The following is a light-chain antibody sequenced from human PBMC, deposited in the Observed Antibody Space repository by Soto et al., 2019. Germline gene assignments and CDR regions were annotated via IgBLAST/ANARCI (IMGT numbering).Light chain of an antibody. J-gene: IGKJ1*01. CDR3: QKYNDAPRT. CDR2: EAS. CDR1: QAISNY. Sequence: QMTQSPSSLSASVGDRVTITCRASQAISNYLAWYQQKPGGAPKLLTYEASTLQAGVPSRFSGSGSGADFTLTISSLQPEDVATYYCQKYNDAPRTFGQGARVEMK. V-gene: IGKV1-27*01.